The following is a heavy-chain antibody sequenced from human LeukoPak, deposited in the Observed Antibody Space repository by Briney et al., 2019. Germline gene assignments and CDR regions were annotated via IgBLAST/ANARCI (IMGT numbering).Heavy chain of an antibody. CDR2: INQDGSEK. V-gene: IGHV3-7*05. J-gene: IGHJ4*02. CDR3: ARHDSSGWYLDY. CDR1: GFTFRSYW. D-gene: IGHD3-22*01. Sequence: SGGSLRLSCAASGFTFRSYWMSWVRQAPGKGLEWVANINQDGSEKYYVDSVRGRFTISRDNAKNSLYLQMNSLRAEDTAVYYCARHDSSGWYLDYWGQGTLVTVSS.